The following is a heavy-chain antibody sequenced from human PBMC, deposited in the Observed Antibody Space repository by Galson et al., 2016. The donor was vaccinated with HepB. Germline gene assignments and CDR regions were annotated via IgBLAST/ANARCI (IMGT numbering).Heavy chain of an antibody. Sequence: SETLSLTCTVSGASVSTSDHYWGWIRQPPGMSLEWIGSIHYSGNTFYNPSLRSRVAMSIDISRKEFSLRLDSVTAADTAVYYCARDIQDILVGVGDAFDVWGQGSLVTVSS. D-gene: IGHD3-22*01. CDR1: GASVSTSDHY. V-gene: IGHV4-39*07. J-gene: IGHJ3*01. CDR2: IHYSGNT. CDR3: ARDIQDILVGVGDAFDV.